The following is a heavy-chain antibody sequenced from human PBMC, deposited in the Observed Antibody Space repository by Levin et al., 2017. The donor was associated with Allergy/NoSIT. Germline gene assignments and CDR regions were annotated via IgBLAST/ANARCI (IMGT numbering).Heavy chain of an antibody. CDR3: AALRYFDWLEGNY. CDR1: GGSISSSNW. J-gene: IGHJ4*02. CDR2: IYHSGST. D-gene: IGHD3-9*01. V-gene: IGHV4-4*02. Sequence: KTSETLSLTCAVSGGSISSSNWWSWVRQPPGKGLEWIGEIYHSGSTNYNPSLKSRVTISVDKSKNQFSLKLSSVTAADTAVYYCAALRYFDWLEGNYWGQGTLVTVSS.